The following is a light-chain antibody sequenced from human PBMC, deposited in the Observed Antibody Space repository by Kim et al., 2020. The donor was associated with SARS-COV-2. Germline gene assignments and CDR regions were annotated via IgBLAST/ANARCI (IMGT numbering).Light chain of an antibody. J-gene: IGKJ2*01. V-gene: IGKV3-20*01. Sequence: SPGETATPSCRASQSVTNSYGALYQQKPGQAPRLRIYGASSRATGILDRFSGSGSGTDFTLTISRLEPEDFAVYYCQQYGTSLYTFGQGTSLDIK. CDR1: QSVTNSY. CDR3: QQYGTSLYT. CDR2: GAS.